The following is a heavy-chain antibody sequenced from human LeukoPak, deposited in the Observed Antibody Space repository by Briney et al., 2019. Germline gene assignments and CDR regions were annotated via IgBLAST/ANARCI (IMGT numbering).Heavy chain of an antibody. Sequence: SETLSLTCTVSGGSISSYYWSWIRQPPGKGLEWLGYIYYSGSTNYNPSLKSRVTISVDTSKNQFSLKLSSVTAADTAVYYCARNTLDSSSYYFDYWGQGTLVTVSS. CDR1: GGSISSYY. CDR3: ARNTLDSSSYYFDY. V-gene: IGHV4-59*01. CDR2: IYYSGST. J-gene: IGHJ4*02. D-gene: IGHD6-6*01.